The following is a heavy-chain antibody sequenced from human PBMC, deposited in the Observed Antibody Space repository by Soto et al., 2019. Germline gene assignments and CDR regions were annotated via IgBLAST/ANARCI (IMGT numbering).Heavy chain of an antibody. Sequence: PGGSLRLSCAASGFTFSDYYMSWIRQAPGKGLEWVSYISSSGTTIYHADSAKGRFTISRDNAKNSPYLQMNSLRAEDTAVYYCARERLRTGDYWGQGTLVTVSS. CDR1: GFTFSDYY. CDR3: ARERLRTGDY. CDR2: ISSSGTTI. D-gene: IGHD3-3*01. J-gene: IGHJ4*02. V-gene: IGHV3-11*01.